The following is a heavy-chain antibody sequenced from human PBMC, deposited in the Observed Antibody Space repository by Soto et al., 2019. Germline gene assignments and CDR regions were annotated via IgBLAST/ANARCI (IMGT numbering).Heavy chain of an antibody. D-gene: IGHD3-16*01. J-gene: IGHJ4*02. V-gene: IGHV4-30-4*01. CDR1: GGSISSGDYY. Sequence: QVQLQESGPGLVKPSQTLSLTCTVSGGSISSGDYYWSWLRQPPGKGLEWIGYIYYSGSTYYNPALKSRITMSAGTSKNQFYLRLTSVTAADTAVYYCAVSSRAYHIFHYWGQGILVTVSS. CDR3: AVSSRAYHIFHY. CDR2: IYYSGST.